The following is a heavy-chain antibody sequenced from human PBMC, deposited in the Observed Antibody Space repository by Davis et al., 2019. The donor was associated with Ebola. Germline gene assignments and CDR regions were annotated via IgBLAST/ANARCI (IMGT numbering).Heavy chain of an antibody. D-gene: IGHD4-17*01. V-gene: IGHV3-30*18. Sequence: GESLKISCAASGFTFSSYGMHWVRQAPGKGLEWVAVISYDGSNKYYADSVKGRFTISRDNSKNTLYLQMNSLRAEDTAVYYCANQSPTVTLTWWGQGTLVTVSS. CDR1: GFTFSSYG. CDR2: ISYDGSNK. J-gene: IGHJ4*02. CDR3: ANQSPTVTLTW.